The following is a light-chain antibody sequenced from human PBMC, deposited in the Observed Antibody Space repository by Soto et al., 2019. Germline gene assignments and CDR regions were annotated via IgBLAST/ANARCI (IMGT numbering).Light chain of an antibody. CDR3: SSYAGSNNVL. J-gene: IGLJ2*01. V-gene: IGLV2-8*01. CDR2: EVT. CDR1: SSDVGGYDF. Sequence: QSALTQPPSASGSPGQSVTMSCTGTSSDVGGYDFVSWYQQHPGKAPKLLIYEVTKRPSGVPDRISASKSGNTASLTVSGLQAEDEADYYCSSYAGSNNVLFGGGTKLTV.